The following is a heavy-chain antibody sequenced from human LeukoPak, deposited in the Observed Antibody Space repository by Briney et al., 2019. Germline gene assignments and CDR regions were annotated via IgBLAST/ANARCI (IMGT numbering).Heavy chain of an antibody. V-gene: IGHV4-61*08. Sequence: SETLSLTCTVSGASISSGGYYWSWIRQPPGKGLEWIGYIYYSGSTNYNPSLKSRVTISVDTSKNQFSLKLSSVTAADTAVYYCARVDYYDSSGDNSFDYWGQGTLVTVSS. D-gene: IGHD3-22*01. CDR3: ARVDYYDSSGDNSFDY. J-gene: IGHJ4*02. CDR2: IYYSGST. CDR1: GASISSGGYY.